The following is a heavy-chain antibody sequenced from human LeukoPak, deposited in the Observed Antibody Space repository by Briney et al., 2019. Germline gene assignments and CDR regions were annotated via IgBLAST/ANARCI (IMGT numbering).Heavy chain of an antibody. CDR1: AFTFSSYA. D-gene: IGHD6-13*01. V-gene: IGHV3-30-3*01. CDR2: ISYDGSNK. Sequence: GRSLRPSCAASAFTFSSYAMHWVRQAPGKGLEWVAVISYDGSNKYYADSVKGRFTISRDNSKNTLYLQMNSLRAEDTAVHYCARDSVAAGRVEDYYGMDVWGQGTTVTVSS. J-gene: IGHJ6*02. CDR3: ARDSVAAGRVEDYYGMDV.